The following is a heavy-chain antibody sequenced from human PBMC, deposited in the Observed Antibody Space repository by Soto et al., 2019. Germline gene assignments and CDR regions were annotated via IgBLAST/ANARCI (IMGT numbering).Heavy chain of an antibody. D-gene: IGHD2-2*01. CDR3: ARQFGVVPAVIPVNVFDI. J-gene: IGHJ3*02. Sequence: PGESLKISCKGSGYSFTSYWIGWVRQMPGKGLEWMGIIYPGDSDTRYSPSFQGQVTISADKSISTAYLQWSSLKASDTAMYYWARQFGVVPAVIPVNVFDIGGKGKMVTVSS. CDR2: IYPGDSDT. CDR1: GYSFTSYW. V-gene: IGHV5-51*01.